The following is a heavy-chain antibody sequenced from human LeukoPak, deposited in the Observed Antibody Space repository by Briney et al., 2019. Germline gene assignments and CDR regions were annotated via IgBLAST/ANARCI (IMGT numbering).Heavy chain of an antibody. J-gene: IGHJ5*02. D-gene: IGHD6-19*01. V-gene: IGHV1-69*05. Sequence: GASVKVSCKASGGTFSSYAISWVRQAPGQGLEWMGRIIPSFGTANYAQKFQGRVTITTDESTSTAYMELSSLRSEDTAVYYCARAGLGQWLMPGHNWFDPWGQGTLVTVSS. CDR3: ARAGLGQWLMPGHNWFDP. CDR1: GGTFSSYA. CDR2: IIPSFGTA.